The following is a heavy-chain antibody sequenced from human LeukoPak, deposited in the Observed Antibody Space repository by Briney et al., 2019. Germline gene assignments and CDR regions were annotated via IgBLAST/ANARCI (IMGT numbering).Heavy chain of an antibody. V-gene: IGHV5-10-1*01. CDR1: GYSFTSYW. Sequence: GESLMISCQGSGYSFTSYWISWVRQLPGKGLEWMGRIDPSDSYTNYSPSFQGHVTISADKSISTAYLQWSSLKASDTAMYYCAILVVPAAWTNYYYYYGMDVWGKGTTVTVSS. CDR3: AILVVPAAWTNYYYYYGMDV. CDR2: IDPSDSYT. D-gene: IGHD2-2*01. J-gene: IGHJ6*04.